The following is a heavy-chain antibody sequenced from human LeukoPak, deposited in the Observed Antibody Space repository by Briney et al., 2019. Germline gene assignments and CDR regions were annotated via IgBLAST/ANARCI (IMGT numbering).Heavy chain of an antibody. CDR1: GFTFSRSW. CDR2: ISPDGSTK. V-gene: IGHV3-7*03. D-gene: IGHD6-13*01. J-gene: IGHJ4*02. Sequence: GGSLRLSCAASGFTFSRSWMSWVRQPPGKGLEWVANISPDGSTKYHMDSVKGRFTISRDNAKDSLYLEMSRLRDDAKAMYYCATGASGSWDFGGQGTLVTVSS. CDR3: ATGASGSWDF.